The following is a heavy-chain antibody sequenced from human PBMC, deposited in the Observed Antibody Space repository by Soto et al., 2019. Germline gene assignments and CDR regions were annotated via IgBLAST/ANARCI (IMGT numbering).Heavy chain of an antibody. CDR1: GFTICRYA. V-gene: IGHV3-30*18. CDR3: AKVPGYSSSWLIDY. CDR2: ISYDGSNK. J-gene: IGHJ4*02. D-gene: IGHD6-13*01. Sequence: PVLSLTLACPAGGFTICRYATYHFRQAPGKGLEWVAVISYDGSNKYYADSVKGRFTISRDNSKNTLYLQMNSLRAEDTAVYYCAKVPGYSSSWLIDYWGQGTLVTVSS.